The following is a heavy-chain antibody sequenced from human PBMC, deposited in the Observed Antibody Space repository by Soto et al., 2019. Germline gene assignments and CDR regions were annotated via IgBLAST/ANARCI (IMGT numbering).Heavy chain of an antibody. CDR3: ARDLYSSSARYFDY. CDR2: ISSSSSYI. CDR1: GFTFSSYS. Sequence: EVQLVESGGGLVKPGGSLRLSCAASGFTFSSYSMNWVRQAPGKGLEWVSSISSSSSYIYYADSVKGRFTISRDNAKNDLYLQMSSLRAEDTAVYYCARDLYSSSARYFDYWGQGTLVTVSS. D-gene: IGHD6-6*01. V-gene: IGHV3-21*01. J-gene: IGHJ4*02.